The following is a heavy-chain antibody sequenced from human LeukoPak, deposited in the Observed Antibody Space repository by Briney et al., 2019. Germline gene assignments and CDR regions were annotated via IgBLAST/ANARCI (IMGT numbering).Heavy chain of an antibody. Sequence: SGGSLRLSCAASGFTFSNYWMNWVRQVPGKGLEWVANIKEDGSTKYYVDSVKGRFTISRDNAKNSLYLQMNTLRAEDTAVYYCARGPTYYFDSGNYYDAFDIWGQGTMVTVSS. CDR2: IKEDGSTK. D-gene: IGHD3-10*01. V-gene: IGHV3-7*01. J-gene: IGHJ3*02. CDR3: ARGPTYYFDSGNYYDAFDI. CDR1: GFTFSNYW.